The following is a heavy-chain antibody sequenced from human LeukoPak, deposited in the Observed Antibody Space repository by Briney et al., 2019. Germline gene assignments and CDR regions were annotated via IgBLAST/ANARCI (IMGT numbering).Heavy chain of an antibody. D-gene: IGHD2-8*01. CDR2: IYYSGST. CDR1: GGSISSYY. V-gene: IGHV4-59*01. Sequence: SETLSLTCTVSGGSISSYYWSWIRQPPGKGLEWIGYIYYSGSTNYNPSLKSRVTISVDTSKNQFSLKLSSVTAADTAVYYCARYRGLLMGAFDIWGQGTMVTVSS. J-gene: IGHJ3*02. CDR3: ARYRGLLMGAFDI.